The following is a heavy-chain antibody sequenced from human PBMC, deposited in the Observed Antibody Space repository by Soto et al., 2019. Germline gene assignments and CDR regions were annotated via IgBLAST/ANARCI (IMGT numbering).Heavy chain of an antibody. V-gene: IGHV3-48*02. CDR1: GFTFSSYS. J-gene: IGHJ4*02. CDR3: ARDPHYYDSSGFFVYFDY. CDR2: ISSSSSTI. Sequence: GGSLRLSCAASGFTFSSYSMNWVRQAPGKGLEWVSYISSSSSTIYYANSVKGRFTISRDNAKNSLYLQMNSLRDEDTAVYYCARDPHYYDSSGFFVYFDYWGQGTLVTVSS. D-gene: IGHD3-22*01.